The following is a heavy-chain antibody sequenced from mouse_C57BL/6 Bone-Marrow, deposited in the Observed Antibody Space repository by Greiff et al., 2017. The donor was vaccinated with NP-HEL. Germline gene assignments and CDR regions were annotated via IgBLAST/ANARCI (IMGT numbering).Heavy chain of an antibody. CDR3: ARFDYGSSSYYYAMDY. J-gene: IGHJ4*01. CDR1: GYTFTSYW. D-gene: IGHD1-1*01. V-gene: IGHV1-61*01. Sequence: QVQLQQPGAELVRPGSSVKLSCKASGYTFTSYWMDWVKQRPGQGLEWIGNIYPSDSETHYNQKFKDKATLTVDKSSSTAYMQLSSLTSEDSAVYHCARFDYGSSSYYYAMDYWGQGTSVTVSS. CDR2: IYPSDSET.